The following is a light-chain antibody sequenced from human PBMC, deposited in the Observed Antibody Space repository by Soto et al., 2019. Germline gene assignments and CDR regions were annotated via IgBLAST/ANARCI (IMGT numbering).Light chain of an antibody. J-gene: IGKJ4*01. CDR2: GAS. Sequence: EIVLTQYPGTVSLSPGERATLSCRATQSVSSSYSAWYQQKPGQPPRLLIYGASSRATGIPDRFSGSGSGTDFNLTITRLEPEDFAVYYCQHYRTSVGGVTKVEIK. CDR3: QHYRTS. V-gene: IGKV3-20*01. CDR1: QSVSSSY.